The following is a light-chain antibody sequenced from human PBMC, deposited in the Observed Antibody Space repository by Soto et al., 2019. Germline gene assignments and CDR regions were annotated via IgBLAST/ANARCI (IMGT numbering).Light chain of an antibody. CDR1: RDIGNY. CDR2: AAF. CDR3: QNYDGAPLI. Sequence: DIQMIQSPSSLSASVGDRVTITCRATRDIGNYLAWYQQKPGKVPELLICAAFTLQSRVPSRFSGSGSGTTFTLTISSLQPEDAATYYCQNYDGAPLIFGGGTKVEIK. V-gene: IGKV1-27*01. J-gene: IGKJ4*01.